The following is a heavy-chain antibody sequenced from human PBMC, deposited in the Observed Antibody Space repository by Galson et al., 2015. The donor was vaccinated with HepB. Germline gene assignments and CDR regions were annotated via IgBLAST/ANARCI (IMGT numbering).Heavy chain of an antibody. CDR2: IRSKAYGGTT. Sequence: SLRLSCAASGFTFGDYAMSWVRQAPGKGLEWVGFIRSKAYGGTTEYAASVKGRFTISRDDSKSIAYLQMNSLKTEDTAVYYCTRVRYFDWLYYFDYWGQGTLVTVSS. J-gene: IGHJ4*02. D-gene: IGHD3-9*01. V-gene: IGHV3-49*04. CDR1: GFTFGDYA. CDR3: TRVRYFDWLYYFDY.